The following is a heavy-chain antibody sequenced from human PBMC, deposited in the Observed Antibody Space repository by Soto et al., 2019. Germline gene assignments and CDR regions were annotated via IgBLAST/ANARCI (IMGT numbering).Heavy chain of an antibody. CDR3: ARTNGWSSSWTTSYYYYYGMDV. J-gene: IGHJ6*02. D-gene: IGHD6-13*01. Sequence: GASVKVSCKASGYTFTSYGISWVRQAPGQGLEWMGWISAYNGNTNYAQKLQGRVTMTTDTSTSTAYMELRSLRSDDTAVYYCARTNGWSSSWTTSYYYYYGMDVWGQGTTVTVSS. CDR2: ISAYNGNT. V-gene: IGHV1-18*01. CDR1: GYTFTSYG.